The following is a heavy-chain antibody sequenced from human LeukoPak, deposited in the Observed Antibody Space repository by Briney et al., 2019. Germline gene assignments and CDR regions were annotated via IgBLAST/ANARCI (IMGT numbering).Heavy chain of an antibody. D-gene: IGHD4-17*01. Sequence: GASVKVSCKASGYTFTSYPISWVRQAPGQGLEWMGWITTYNGNTNYAQKLQGRVTMTTDTSTSTAYMDLRGLRSDDTAVHYCARGYDYGDYVGDFDYWGQGTLVTVSS. J-gene: IGHJ4*02. CDR2: ITTYNGNT. CDR1: GYTFTSYP. V-gene: IGHV1-18*01. CDR3: ARGYDYGDYVGDFDY.